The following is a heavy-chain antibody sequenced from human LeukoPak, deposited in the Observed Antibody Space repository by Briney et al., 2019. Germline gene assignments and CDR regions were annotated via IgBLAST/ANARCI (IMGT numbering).Heavy chain of an antibody. CDR2: FDPEDDER. J-gene: IGHJ4*02. CDR3: ATELRSGYFDY. D-gene: IGHD3-22*01. CDR1: GYTLSELS. V-gene: IGHV1-24*01. Sequence: ASVKVSCKVSGYTLSELSMHWVRQAPGKGLEWMGGFDPEDDERVYAQKFQGRVTMTEDTSTDTAYMELNSLRSEDTAIYYCATELRSGYFDYWGQGTLVTVSS.